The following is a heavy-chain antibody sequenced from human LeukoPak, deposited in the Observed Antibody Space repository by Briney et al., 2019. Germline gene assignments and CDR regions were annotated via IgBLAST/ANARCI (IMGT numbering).Heavy chain of an antibody. CDR3: ASAPYSSGWYVCDY. V-gene: IGHV3-30-3*01. D-gene: IGHD6-19*01. CDR2: ISYDGGNK. J-gene: IGHJ4*02. CDR1: GFTFSSYA. Sequence: GGSLRLSCAASGFTFSSYAMHWVRQAPGKGLEWAAVISYDGGNKYYADSVKGRFTISRDNSKNTLYLQMNSLRAEDTAVYYCASAPYSSGWYVCDYWGQGTLVTVSS.